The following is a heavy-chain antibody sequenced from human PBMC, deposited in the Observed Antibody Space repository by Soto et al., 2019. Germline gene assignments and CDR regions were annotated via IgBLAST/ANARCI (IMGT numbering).Heavy chain of an antibody. Sequence: SGPTLVNPTETLTLTCTVSGFSLSNARMGVSWIRQPPGMALEWLAHIFSNDEKSYSTSLKSRLTISKDTSKSQVVLTMTNMDPVDTATYYCARILYYYDSSGYYSIFDYWGQGTLVTVSS. CDR3: ARILYYYDSSGYYSIFDY. V-gene: IGHV2-26*01. CDR2: IFSNDEK. CDR1: GFSLSNARMG. J-gene: IGHJ4*02. D-gene: IGHD3-22*01.